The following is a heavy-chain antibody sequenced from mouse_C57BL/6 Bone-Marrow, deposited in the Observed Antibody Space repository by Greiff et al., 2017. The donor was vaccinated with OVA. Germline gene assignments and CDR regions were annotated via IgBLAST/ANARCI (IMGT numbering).Heavy chain of an antibody. CDR2: IDPENGDT. D-gene: IGHD2-3*01. CDR1: GFNIKDDY. CDR3: TTDGYFFYWYFDV. J-gene: IGHJ1*03. V-gene: IGHV14-4*01. Sequence: EVQLQQSGAELVRPGASVKLSCTASGFNIKDDYMHWVKQRPEQGLEWIGWIDPENGDTESASKFQGKATITADTSSNTAYLQLSSLTSEDTAVYYCTTDGYFFYWYFDVWGTGTTVTVSS.